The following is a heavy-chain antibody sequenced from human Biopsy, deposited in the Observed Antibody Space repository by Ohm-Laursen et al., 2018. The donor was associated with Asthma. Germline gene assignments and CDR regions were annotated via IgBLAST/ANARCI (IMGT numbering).Heavy chain of an antibody. Sequence: SLRLSCAALGFTVSRDHMFWVRQAPGKGLEWVSVIYSGGTSHTADSVRGRFTISRDFSKNTLHPQMHSLRVEDTAVYYCARGDSSNWSHYYFDYWGQGTLVTVSS. CDR3: ARGDSSNWSHYYFDY. D-gene: IGHD3-22*01. V-gene: IGHV3-53*01. CDR1: GFTVSRDH. CDR2: IYSGGTS. J-gene: IGHJ4*02.